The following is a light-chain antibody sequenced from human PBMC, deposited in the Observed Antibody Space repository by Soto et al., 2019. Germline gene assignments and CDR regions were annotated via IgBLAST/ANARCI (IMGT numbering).Light chain of an antibody. J-gene: IGKJ1*01. CDR2: DAS. Sequence: DIQMTQSPSTLSASVEDRFTITCRASQTLSSWLAWYQQKPGKAPKLLIYDASTMKSGVPSRFSGSGSGTEFTLTISSLQPDDFATYYCQQYNSYPWTFGQGTKVDIK. V-gene: IGKV1-5*01. CDR1: QTLSSW. CDR3: QQYNSYPWT.